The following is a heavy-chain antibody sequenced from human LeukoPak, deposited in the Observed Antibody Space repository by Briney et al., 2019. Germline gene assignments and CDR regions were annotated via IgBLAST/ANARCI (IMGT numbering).Heavy chain of an antibody. CDR3: AKGATPAERSGYYYGMDV. V-gene: IGHV3-30*18. Sequence: GGSLRLSCAASGFTFSSYGMHWVRQAPGKGLEWVAVISYDGSNKYYADSVKGRFTISRDNSKNTLYLQMNSLRAEDTAVYYCAKGATPAERSGYYYGMDVWGQGTTVTVSS. D-gene: IGHD3-10*01. CDR1: GFTFSSYG. J-gene: IGHJ6*02. CDR2: ISYDGSNK.